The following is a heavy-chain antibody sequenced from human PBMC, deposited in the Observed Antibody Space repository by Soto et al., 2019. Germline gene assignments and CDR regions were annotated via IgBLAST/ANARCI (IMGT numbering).Heavy chain of an antibody. J-gene: IGHJ4*02. CDR2: INPNSGGT. CDR3: ARGGGGYSGYDLYFDY. Sequence: QVQLVQSGAEVKKPGASVKVSCKASGYTFTGYYMHWVRQAPGQGLEWMGWINPNSGGTNYAQKFQGWVTMTRDTSSSTAYMELSRLRSDDTAVYYCARGGGGYSGYDLYFDYWGQGTLVTVSS. CDR1: GYTFTGYY. D-gene: IGHD5-12*01. V-gene: IGHV1-2*04.